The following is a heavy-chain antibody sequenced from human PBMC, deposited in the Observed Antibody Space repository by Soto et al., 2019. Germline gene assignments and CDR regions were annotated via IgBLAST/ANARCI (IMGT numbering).Heavy chain of an antibody. CDR1: GFSLSGYW. V-gene: IGHV3-74*01. CDR3: TRAFLPGNY. Sequence: EVHLVESGGGLVQPGGSLKLSCAASGFSLSGYWMHWVRQAPGKGLVWVSRINSDGSRTDYADSVKGRFTISRDNAKNTLSLQMNSLRAEDTAVYYCTRAFLPGNYWGQGTLATVSS. J-gene: IGHJ4*02. CDR2: INSDGSRT. D-gene: IGHD2-21*01.